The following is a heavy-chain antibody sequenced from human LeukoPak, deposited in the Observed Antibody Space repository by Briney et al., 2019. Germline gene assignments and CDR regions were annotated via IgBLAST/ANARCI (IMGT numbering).Heavy chain of an antibody. CDR2: ISGTGGRT. D-gene: IGHD6-13*01. Sequence: GGSLRLSCAASGFSLSSYVVPWVRQAPGKGMHGVSSISGTGGRTYYVALMTGRFTISRYDSRNTLSLQMNSLRVEDTAVYFCAKGPDSDSSEWFQYWGQGTLVTVSS. CDR3: AKGPDSDSSEWFQY. V-gene: IGHV3-23*02. CDR1: GFSLSSYV. J-gene: IGHJ1*01.